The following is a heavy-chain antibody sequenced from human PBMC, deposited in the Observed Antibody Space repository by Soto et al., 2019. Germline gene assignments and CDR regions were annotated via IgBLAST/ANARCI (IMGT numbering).Heavy chain of an antibody. CDR2: INPNSGGT. CDR3: ARGVWSGYYPNSDY. V-gene: IGHV1-2*04. Sequence: ASVKVSCKASGYTFTGYYMHWVRQAPGQGLEWMGWINPNSGGTNYAQKFQGWVTMTRDTSISTAYMELSRLRSDDTAVYYCARGVWSGYYPNSDYWGQGTLVTVSS. CDR1: GYTFTGYY. J-gene: IGHJ4*02. D-gene: IGHD3-3*01.